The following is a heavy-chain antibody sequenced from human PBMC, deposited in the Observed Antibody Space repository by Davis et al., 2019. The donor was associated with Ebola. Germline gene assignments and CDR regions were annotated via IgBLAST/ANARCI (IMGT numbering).Heavy chain of an antibody. D-gene: IGHD2-15*01. CDR2: MNPNSGNT. V-gene: IGHV1-8*01. J-gene: IGHJ6*02. CDR1: GYTFTSYD. CDR3: ARDYRYCSGGSYYYYYGMDV. Sequence: AASVKVSCKASGYTFTSYDINWVRQATGQGLEWMGWMNPNSGNTGYAQKFQGRVTMTRDTSTSTVYMELSSLRSEDTAVYYCARDYRYCSGGSYYYYYGMDVWGQGTTVTVSS.